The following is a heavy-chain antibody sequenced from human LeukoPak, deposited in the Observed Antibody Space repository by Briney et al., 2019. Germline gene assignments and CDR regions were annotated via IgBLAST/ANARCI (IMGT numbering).Heavy chain of an antibody. CDR3: ARDLDYSDSSGPYPAY. J-gene: IGHJ4*02. D-gene: IGHD3-22*01. CDR1: GFTFSSYW. V-gene: IGHV3-7*01. Sequence: PGGSLRLSCAASGFTFSSYWMTWVRQAPGKGLEWVANIKQDGSDKRYADSVKGRFTISRDNARNSLYLQMNSLRAEDTAVYYCARDLDYSDSSGPYPAYWGQGTLVTVSS. CDR2: IKQDGSDK.